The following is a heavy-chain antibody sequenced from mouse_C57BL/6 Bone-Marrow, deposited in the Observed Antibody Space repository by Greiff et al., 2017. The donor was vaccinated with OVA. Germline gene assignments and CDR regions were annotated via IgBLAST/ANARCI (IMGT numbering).Heavy chain of an antibody. CDR2: INPGSGGT. J-gene: IGHJ2*01. V-gene: IGHV1-54*01. CDR3: ARSKGSNHYLDY. CDR1: GYAFTNYL. Sequence: VKLMESGAELVRPGTSVKVSCKASGYAFTNYLIEWVKQRPGQGLEWIGVINPGSGGTNYNEKFKGKATLTADKSSSTAYMQLSSLTSEDSAVYFCARSKGSNHYLDYWGQGTTLTVSS. D-gene: IGHD2-5*01.